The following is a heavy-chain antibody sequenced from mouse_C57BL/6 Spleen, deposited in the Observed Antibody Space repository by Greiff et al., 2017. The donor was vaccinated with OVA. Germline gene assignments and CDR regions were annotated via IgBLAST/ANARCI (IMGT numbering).Heavy chain of an antibody. Sequence: VQLQQSGAELVRPGASVALSCKASGYTFTDYEMHWVKQTPVHGLEWIGAIDPETGGTAYNQKFKGKAILTADKSSSTAYMELRSLTSEDSAVYDCTRADGSYDWYFDVWGTGTTVTVSS. D-gene: IGHD1-1*02. V-gene: IGHV1-15*01. J-gene: IGHJ1*03. CDR1: GYTFTDYE. CDR3: TRADGSYDWYFDV. CDR2: IDPETGGT.